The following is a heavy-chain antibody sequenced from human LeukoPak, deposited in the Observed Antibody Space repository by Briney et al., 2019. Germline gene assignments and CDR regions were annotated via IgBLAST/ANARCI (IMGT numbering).Heavy chain of an antibody. CDR3: ARFISGHFDH. V-gene: IGHV4-39*01. D-gene: IGHD5-12*01. Sequence: PSETLSLTCTVSGGSIGSSSYYWGWIRQPPGKGLEWIANIYFSGSTYYNPSLKSRVTISLDTPKNQFSLKLSSVTATDTAVYYCARFISGHFDHWGQGTLVTVSS. CDR2: IYFSGST. J-gene: IGHJ4*02. CDR1: GGSIGSSSYY.